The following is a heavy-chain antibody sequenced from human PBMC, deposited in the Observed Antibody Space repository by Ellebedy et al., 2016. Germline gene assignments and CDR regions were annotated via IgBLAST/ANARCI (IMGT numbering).Heavy chain of an antibody. CDR3: ARDRSGSYDRGWWFDP. CDR1: GASISGFY. V-gene: IGHV4-4*07. Sequence: SETLSLXCTVSGASISGFYWSWIRQPAGKGLEWIGRIHGSGSTYYNPSLTSRVTMSVDTSKNQFSLNLTSVTAADTAVYYCARDRSGSYDRGWWFDPWGQGTLVIVSS. J-gene: IGHJ5*02. D-gene: IGHD3-3*01. CDR2: IHGSGST.